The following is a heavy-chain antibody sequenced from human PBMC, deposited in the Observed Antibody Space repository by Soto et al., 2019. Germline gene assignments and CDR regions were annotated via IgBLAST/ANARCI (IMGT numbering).Heavy chain of an antibody. CDR3: ARGVTIFGVVIHYYGMDV. CDR1: GGSISNGDYY. CDR2: NYYSGST. Sequence: SETLSLTCTVSGGSISNGDYYWSWIRQPPGKGLEWIGYNYYSGSTYYNPSLKRRVTISVDTSKYQFSLKLSSVTAADSAVYYCARGVTIFGVVIHYYGMDVWGQGTTVTVSS. V-gene: IGHV4-30-4*01. J-gene: IGHJ6*02. D-gene: IGHD3-3*01.